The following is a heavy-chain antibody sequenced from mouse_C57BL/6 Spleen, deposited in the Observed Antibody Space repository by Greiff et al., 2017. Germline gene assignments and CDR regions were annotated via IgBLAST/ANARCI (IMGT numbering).Heavy chain of an antibody. CDR3: TGPPFAY. CDR2: IRLKSDNYAT. CDR1: GFTFSNYW. J-gene: IGHJ3*01. Sequence: EVQLQESGGGLVQPGGSMKLSCVASGFTFSNYWMNWVRQSPEKGLEWVAQIRLKSDNYATHYAESVKGRFTISRDDSKSSVYLQMNNLRAEDTGIYYCTGPPFAYWGQGTLVTVSA. V-gene: IGHV6-3*01.